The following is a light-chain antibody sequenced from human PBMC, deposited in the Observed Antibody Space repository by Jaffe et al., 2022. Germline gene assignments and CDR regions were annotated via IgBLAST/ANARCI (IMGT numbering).Light chain of an antibody. CDR2: GAS. CDR1: RSVSYNDNKND. J-gene: IGKJ1*01. CDR3: QQYHSHSPT. Sequence: DMVMTQSPDSLAVSLGERATINCRTSRSVSYNDNKNDLGWYQQKPGQPPKLLIYGASTRESGVPDRFSGSGSGTEFTLTISSLQAEDVAVYYCQQYHSHSPTFGQGTRVEIK. V-gene: IGKV4-1*01.